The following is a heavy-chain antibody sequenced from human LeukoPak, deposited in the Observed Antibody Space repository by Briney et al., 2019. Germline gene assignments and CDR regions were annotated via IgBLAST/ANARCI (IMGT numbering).Heavy chain of an antibody. J-gene: IGHJ5*02. Sequence: GASVKVSCKASGYTFTAYYIHCVRQAPGQRLEWMGWINPNSGGTNYAQKFQDRVTMTRDTSISTAYLELSRLTSDDTAVYYCARDSGHGWYDVWGQGTLVAVSS. CDR3: ARDSGHGWYDV. V-gene: IGHV1-2*02. CDR2: INPNSGGT. CDR1: GYTFTAYY.